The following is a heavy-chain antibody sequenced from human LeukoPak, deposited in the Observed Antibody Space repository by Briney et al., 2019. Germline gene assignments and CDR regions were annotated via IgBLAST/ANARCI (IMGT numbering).Heavy chain of an antibody. D-gene: IGHD1-14*01. Sequence: PGGSLRLSCAASGFTDRSNHMTWVRQAPGKGLEWVSGIYSDGSTYYGDSVKGRFTISRDNSKNTLHLQMNSLRAEDTAVYYCARANPGDGFGIWGQGTMVNVSP. V-gene: IGHV3-66*01. CDR1: GFTDRSNH. J-gene: IGHJ3*02. CDR3: ARANPGDGFGI. CDR2: IYSDGST.